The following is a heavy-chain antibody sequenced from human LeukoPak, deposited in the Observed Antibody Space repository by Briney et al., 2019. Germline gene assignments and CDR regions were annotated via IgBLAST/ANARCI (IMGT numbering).Heavy chain of an antibody. Sequence: GGSLRLSCAASGFTFSSYGMHWVRQAPGKGLEWVAFIRYDGSNKYYADSVKGRFTISRYNSKNTLYLQMNSLRAEDTAVYYCAKFGGSGSGGLSHFDYWGQGTLVTVSS. J-gene: IGHJ4*02. CDR2: IRYDGSNK. D-gene: IGHD3-10*01. CDR3: AKFGGSGSGGLSHFDY. V-gene: IGHV3-30*02. CDR1: GFTFSSYG.